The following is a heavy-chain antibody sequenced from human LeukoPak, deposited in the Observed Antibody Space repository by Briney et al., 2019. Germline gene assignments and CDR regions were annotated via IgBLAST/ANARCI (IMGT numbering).Heavy chain of an antibody. D-gene: IGHD5-12*01. CDR1: GFTFDDYA. CDR3: AKDRGFAATIPINFDY. CDR2: ISWNSGSI. V-gene: IGHV3-9*01. J-gene: IGHJ4*02. Sequence: PGGSLRLSCAASGFTFDDYAMHWVRQAPGKGLEWVSGISWNSGSIGYADSVKGRSTISRDNAKNSLYLQMNSLRAEDTALYYCAKDRGFAATIPINFDYWGQGTLVTVSS.